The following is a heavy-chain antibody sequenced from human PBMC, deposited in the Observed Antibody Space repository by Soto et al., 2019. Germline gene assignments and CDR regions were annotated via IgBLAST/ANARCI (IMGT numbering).Heavy chain of an antibody. J-gene: IGHJ6*03. Sequence: QVQLQESGPGLVKPSQTLSLTCTVSGGSISSGGYYWSWIRQHPGKGLEWIGYIYYSGSTYYNPSLKSRVTISVDTSKNQFSLKLSSVTAADTAVYYCAGIAAPSHPADVSLWDYMDVWGKGTTVTVSS. CDR3: AGIAAPSHPADVSLWDYMDV. D-gene: IGHD6-6*01. CDR1: GGSISSGGYY. CDR2: IYYSGST. V-gene: IGHV4-31*03.